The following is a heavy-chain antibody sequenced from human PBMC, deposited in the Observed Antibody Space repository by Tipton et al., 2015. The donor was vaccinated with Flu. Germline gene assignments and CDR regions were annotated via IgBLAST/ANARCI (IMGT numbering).Heavy chain of an antibody. CDR2: IYYSGST. D-gene: IGHD6-13*01. Sequence: TLSLTCSVSGGSISSYYWSWIRQSPGKGLEWIGNIYYSGSTFYNPSLKSRVTISLDKSTNQFSLRLSSVTAADTAIYYCAIDDFGSSWYGYWGQGSLVTVSS. CDR1: GGSISSYY. J-gene: IGHJ4*02. V-gene: IGHV4-59*12. CDR3: AIDDFGSSWYGY.